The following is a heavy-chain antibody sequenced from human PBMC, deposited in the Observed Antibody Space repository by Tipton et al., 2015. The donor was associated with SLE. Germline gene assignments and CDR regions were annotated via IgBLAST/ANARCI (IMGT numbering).Heavy chain of an antibody. Sequence: TLSLTCTVSGDSVISGTYYWSWIRQPPGKGLEWIGYIYYSGSTNYNPSLKSRVTISVDTSKNQFSLKLSSVTAADTAVYYCARDSEVGYYASGSPNWFDPWGQGTLVTVSS. D-gene: IGHD3-10*01. CDR2: IYYSGST. V-gene: IGHV4-61*01. CDR1: GDSVISGTYY. CDR3: ARDSEVGYYASGSPNWFDP. J-gene: IGHJ5*02.